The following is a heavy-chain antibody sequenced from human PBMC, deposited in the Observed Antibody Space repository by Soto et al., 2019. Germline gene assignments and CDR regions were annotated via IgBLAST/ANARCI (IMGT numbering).Heavy chain of an antibody. CDR2: IDPKSGDT. Sequence: AAVKVSCKASGYTFTENQIHWLRRAPGQRLHWLGRIDPKSGDTTFAPTFQGRVTMTRDTSTKTAYLELTRLTSDDTAIYYCARRHLLDSIRWCFDPWGLGTLVTVSS. CDR1: GYTFTENQ. D-gene: IGHD2-21*01. CDR3: ARRHLLDSIRWCFDP. V-gene: IGHV1-2*02. J-gene: IGHJ5*02.